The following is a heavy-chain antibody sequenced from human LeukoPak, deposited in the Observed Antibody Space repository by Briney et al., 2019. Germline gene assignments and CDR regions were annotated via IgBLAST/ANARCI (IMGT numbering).Heavy chain of an antibody. Sequence: TSSETLSLTCTVSGDSISSGDYFWSWIRQSPGKGLEWIGYTSHYGNAYYNPSLSSRVSLSVDTSKNQVSLKITSVTAADTAIYYCARDGYNSAPFDFWGPGTLVTVSS. V-gene: IGHV4-30-2*06. CDR2: TSHYGNA. D-gene: IGHD5-24*01. J-gene: IGHJ4*02. CDR1: GDSISSGDYF. CDR3: ARDGYNSAPFDF.